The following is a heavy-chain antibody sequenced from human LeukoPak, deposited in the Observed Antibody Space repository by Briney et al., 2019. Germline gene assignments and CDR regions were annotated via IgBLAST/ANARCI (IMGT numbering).Heavy chain of an antibody. Sequence: SETLSLTCTVSGGSINNFYWTWIRQPPGKGLEWIGYINYNGNTNYNPSLESRVAMSVDTSRNQFSLRLSSVTAADTAVYYCARDRGSYVDYWGQGTLVTVSS. CDR2: INYNGNT. CDR1: GGSINNFY. CDR3: ARDRGSYVDY. V-gene: IGHV4-59*01. J-gene: IGHJ4*02. D-gene: IGHD1-26*01.